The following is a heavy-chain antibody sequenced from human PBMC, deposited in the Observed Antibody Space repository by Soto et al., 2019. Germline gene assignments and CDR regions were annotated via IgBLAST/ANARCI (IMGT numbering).Heavy chain of an antibody. D-gene: IGHD2-15*01. CDR2: INHSGST. CDR3: AQFGILYNWFDP. V-gene: IGHV4-34*01. CDR1: GGSFSGYY. Sequence: SETLSLTCAVYGGSFSGYYWSWIRQPPGKGLEWIGEINHSGSTNYNPSLKSRVTISVDTSKNQFSLKLSSVTAADTAVYYCAQFGILYNWFDPWGQGTLVTVSS. J-gene: IGHJ5*02.